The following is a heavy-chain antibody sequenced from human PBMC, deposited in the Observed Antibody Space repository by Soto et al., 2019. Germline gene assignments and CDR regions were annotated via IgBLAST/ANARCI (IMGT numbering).Heavy chain of an antibody. D-gene: IGHD6-13*01. V-gene: IGHV4-31*03. CDR1: GGSISSGGYY. CDR2: IYYSGST. Sequence: SETLSLTCTVSGGSISSGGYYWSWIRQHPGKGLEWIGYIYYSGSTYYTPSLKSRVTISLDTSKNQFSLKLSSVTAADTAVYFCARAPNSWYVYFADWGQGTLVTVSS. J-gene: IGHJ4*02. CDR3: ARAPNSWYVYFAD.